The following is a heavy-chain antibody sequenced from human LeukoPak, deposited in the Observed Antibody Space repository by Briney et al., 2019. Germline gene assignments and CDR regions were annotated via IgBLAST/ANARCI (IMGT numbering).Heavy chain of an antibody. CDR2: ISDDGSNK. V-gene: IGHV3-30*18. J-gene: IGHJ4*02. CDR3: ANSPTYCSSTSCYINY. D-gene: IGHD2-2*02. CDR1: GFTFSSYG. Sequence: PGRSLRLSCAASGFTFSSYGMHWVRQALGQGLERVAVISDDGSNKYYVDSVKGRFTISRDNSKNTLYLQMNSLRAEDTAVYYCANSPTYCSSTSCYINYWGQGTLVTVSS.